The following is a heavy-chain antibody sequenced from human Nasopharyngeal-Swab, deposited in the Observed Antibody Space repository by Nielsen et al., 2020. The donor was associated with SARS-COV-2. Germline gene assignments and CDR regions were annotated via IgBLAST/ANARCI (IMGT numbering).Heavy chain of an antibody. V-gene: IGHV3-7*05. CDR2: IKQDGSEN. CDR3: ARSSLSGFDY. Sequence: GGSLRLSCAASGFTFSSYAMRWVRKAPGKGLEWAANIKQDGSENYYVDSVKGRFSISRVNAKNSLYLQMNSLRAEDTAVYYCARSSLSGFDYWGQGTLVTVSS. CDR1: GFTFSSYA. D-gene: IGHD2/OR15-2a*01. J-gene: IGHJ4*02.